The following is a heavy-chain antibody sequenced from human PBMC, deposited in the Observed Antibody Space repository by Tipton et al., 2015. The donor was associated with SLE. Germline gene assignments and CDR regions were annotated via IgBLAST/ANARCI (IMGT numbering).Heavy chain of an antibody. CDR2: IYYDGIQK. CDR3: ARGTIVGTLRPDFFDL. Sequence: SLRLSCIGSGFTFGSYWMTWVRLAPGKGLEWVANIYYDGIQKYYVESVEGRFTISRDNDKNSLYLQMNNVRVEDTAIYYCARGTIVGTLRPDFFDLWGQGSPVIVSS. CDR1: GFTFGSYW. V-gene: IGHV3-7*04. D-gene: IGHD4-23*01. J-gene: IGHJ5*02.